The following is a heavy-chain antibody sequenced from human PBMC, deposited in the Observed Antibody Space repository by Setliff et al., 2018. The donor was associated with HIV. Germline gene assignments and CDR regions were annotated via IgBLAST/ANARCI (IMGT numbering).Heavy chain of an antibody. V-gene: IGHV4-34*01. D-gene: IGHD1-1*01. CDR3: ARYVWSNAPRDL. CDR2: ITDSGST. CDR1: GGSFSGYS. Sequence: SETLSLTCAVYGGSFSGYSWSWIRQPPGKGLEWIGEITDSGSTNYTPSLKSRVTISIDTSKNQFSLKLSSVTAEDTAVYYCARYVWSNAPRDLWGQGTLVTVSS. J-gene: IGHJ5*02.